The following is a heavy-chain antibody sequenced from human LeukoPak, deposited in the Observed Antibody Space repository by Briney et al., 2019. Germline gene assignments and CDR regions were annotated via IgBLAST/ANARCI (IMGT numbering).Heavy chain of an antibody. CDR3: ARQRVRGVFSPFDY. D-gene: IGHD3-10*01. CDR1: GYSFSDYW. Sequence: GESLKISCKTSGYSFSDYWIAWVRQMPGKGLEWMGVIYPGDSDTRYSPSFQGQVTISADKSISTAYLQWSSLKASDTAMYYCARQRVRGVFSPFDYWGQGTLVTVSS. V-gene: IGHV5-51*01. J-gene: IGHJ4*02. CDR2: IYPGDSDT.